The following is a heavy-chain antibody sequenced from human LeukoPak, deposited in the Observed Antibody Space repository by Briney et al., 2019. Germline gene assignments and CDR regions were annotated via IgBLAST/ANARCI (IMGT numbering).Heavy chain of an antibody. CDR2: ISAYNGNT. CDR3: ARGDDYGSGSYSMFDY. Sequence: GASVKVSCKASGYTFTSYGISWVRQAPGQGLEWMGWISAYNGNTNYEQKLQGRVTMTTDTSTSTAYMELRSLRSDDTAVYYCARGDDYGSGSYSMFDYWGQGTLVTVSS. V-gene: IGHV1-18*01. J-gene: IGHJ4*02. CDR1: GYTFTSYG. D-gene: IGHD3-10*01.